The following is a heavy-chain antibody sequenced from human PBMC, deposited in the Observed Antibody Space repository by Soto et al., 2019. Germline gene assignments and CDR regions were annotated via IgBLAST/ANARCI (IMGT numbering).Heavy chain of an antibody. V-gene: IGHV4-59*08. J-gene: IGHJ4*02. CDR1: SGSISSYY. Sequence: SETLSVTCTVSSGSISSYYWSWIRQPPAEGLEWIGYIYYSGSTNYNPSLKSRVTISVDTSKNQFSLKLSSVTAADTAVYYCARQAWRDFWSGYENYFDDWGEVTLVTVS. CDR3: ARQAWRDFWSGYENYFDD. CDR2: IYYSGST. D-gene: IGHD3-3*01.